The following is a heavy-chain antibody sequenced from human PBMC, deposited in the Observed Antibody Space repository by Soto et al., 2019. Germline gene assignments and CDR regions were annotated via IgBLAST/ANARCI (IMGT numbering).Heavy chain of an antibody. Sequence: PGGSLRHSCAASGFTFSDYYMSWIRQAPGKGLEWVSYISSSGSTIYYADSVKGRFTISRDNAKNSLYLQMNSLRAEDTAVYYCARERVVVVAATIYNWFDPWGQGTLVTVSS. D-gene: IGHD2-15*01. V-gene: IGHV3-11*01. J-gene: IGHJ5*02. CDR2: ISSSGSTI. CDR3: ARERVVVVAATIYNWFDP. CDR1: GFTFSDYY.